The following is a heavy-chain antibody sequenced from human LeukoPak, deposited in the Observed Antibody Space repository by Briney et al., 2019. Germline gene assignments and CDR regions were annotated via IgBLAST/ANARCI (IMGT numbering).Heavy chain of an antibody. D-gene: IGHD6-19*01. CDR1: GGSFSGYY. CDR3: ARGSVLAVAGTEY. CDR2: INHSGST. V-gene: IGHV4-34*01. Sequence: SETLSLTCAVYGGSFSGYYWSWIRQPPGKGLEWIGEINHSGSTNYNPSLKSRVTISVDTSKNQFSLKLSSVTAADTAVYYCARGSVLAVAGTEYWGQGTLVTVSS. J-gene: IGHJ4*02.